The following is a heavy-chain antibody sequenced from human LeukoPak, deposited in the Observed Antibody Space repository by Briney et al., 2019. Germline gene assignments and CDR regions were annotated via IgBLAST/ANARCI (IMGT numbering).Heavy chain of an antibody. CDR1: GGSISSYY. CDR2: IYTSVST. V-gene: IGHV4-4*07. CDR3: ARETSSSWYNWFDP. J-gene: IGHJ5*02. Sequence: PSETLSLTCTVSGGSISSYYWSWIRQPAGKGLELIGRIYTSVSTNYNPSLKSRVTMSVDTSMNQFSLKLSSVTAADTAVYYCARETSSSWYNWFDPWGQGTLVTVSS. D-gene: IGHD6-13*01.